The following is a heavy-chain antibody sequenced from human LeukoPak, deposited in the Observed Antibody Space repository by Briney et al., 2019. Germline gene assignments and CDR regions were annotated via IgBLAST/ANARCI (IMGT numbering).Heavy chain of an antibody. D-gene: IGHD2-2*01. Sequence: ASVKVSCKASGYTFSNYGITWVRQAPGQGLEWMGWISAYNGNTNYAQKLQGRVTMTTDTSTSTAYMELRSLRSDDTAVYYCAGDIVVVPAASAPAFDIWGQGTMVTVSS. CDR1: GYTFSNYG. J-gene: IGHJ3*02. CDR2: ISAYNGNT. V-gene: IGHV1-18*01. CDR3: AGDIVVVPAASAPAFDI.